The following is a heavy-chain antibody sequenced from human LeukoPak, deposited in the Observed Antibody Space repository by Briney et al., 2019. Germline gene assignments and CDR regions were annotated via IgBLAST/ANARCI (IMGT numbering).Heavy chain of an antibody. J-gene: IGHJ4*02. Sequence: GGSLRLSCAASGLTFSSYAMSLVRQAPGKGLEWVSAISGSGGSTYYADSVKGRFTISRDNSRNTLHLEMNSLRAEDTAVYYCAKDQKQLAGIFDFWGQGILVTVSS. CDR1: GLTFSSYA. D-gene: IGHD6-6*01. CDR2: ISGSGGST. V-gene: IGHV3-23*01. CDR3: AKDQKQLAGIFDF.